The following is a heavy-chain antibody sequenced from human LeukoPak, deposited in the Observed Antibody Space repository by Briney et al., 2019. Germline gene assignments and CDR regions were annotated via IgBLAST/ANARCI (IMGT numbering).Heavy chain of an antibody. V-gene: IGHV4-31*03. CDR2: IYYSGST. Sequence: SQTLSLTCTVSGGSISSGGYYWSWIRQHPGKGLEWIGYIYYSGSTYYNPSLKSRVTISLDTSKNQFSLKLSSVTAADTAMYYCARHVWLQPFDYWGQGTLVTVSS. CDR3: ARHVWLQPFDY. J-gene: IGHJ4*02. D-gene: IGHD3-9*01. CDR1: GGSISSGGYY.